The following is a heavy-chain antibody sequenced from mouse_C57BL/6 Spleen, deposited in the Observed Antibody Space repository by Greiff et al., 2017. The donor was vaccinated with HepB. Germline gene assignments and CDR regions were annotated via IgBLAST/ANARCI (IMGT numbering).Heavy chain of an antibody. CDR3: TRYYSNHYYAMDY. CDR2: IDPETGGT. V-gene: IGHV1-15*01. J-gene: IGHJ4*01. CDR1: GYTFTDYE. D-gene: IGHD2-5*01. Sequence: QVHVKQSGAELVRPGASVTLSCKASGYTFTDYEMHWVKQTPVHGLEWIGAIDPETGGTAYNQKFKGKAILTADKSSSTAYMELRSLTSEDSAVYYCTRYYSNHYYAMDYWGQGTSVTVSS.